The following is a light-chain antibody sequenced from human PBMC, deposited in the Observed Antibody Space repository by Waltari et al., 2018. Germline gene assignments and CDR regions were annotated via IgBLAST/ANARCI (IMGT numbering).Light chain of an antibody. V-gene: IGKV1-39*01. CDR1: RDITNY. CDR3: QQTYNIPRT. J-gene: IGKJ4*01. CDR2: AAS. Sequence: DIQMTQSPSSLSASVGDRVTITCRASRDITNYVNWYQQKAGKAPQLLIYAASSLQGGVPSRFSGGGSGTDSNLTITSLRPDDFATYYCQQTYNIPRTFGGGTKVEIK.